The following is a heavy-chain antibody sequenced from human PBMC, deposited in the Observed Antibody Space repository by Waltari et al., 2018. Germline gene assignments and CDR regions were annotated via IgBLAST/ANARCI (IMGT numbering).Heavy chain of an antibody. D-gene: IGHD1-26*01. J-gene: IGHJ6*03. CDR2: IIPIFGTA. V-gene: IGHV1-69*05. CDR3: ARDVSSIVGAIHYMDV. CDR1: GGTFSSYA. Sequence: QVQLVQSGAEVKKPGSSVKVSCKASGGTFSSYAFSWVRQAPGQGLEWMGGIIPIFGTANYAQKFQGRVTITTDESTSTAYMELSSLRSEDTAVYYCARDVSSIVGAIHYMDVWGKGTTVTVSS.